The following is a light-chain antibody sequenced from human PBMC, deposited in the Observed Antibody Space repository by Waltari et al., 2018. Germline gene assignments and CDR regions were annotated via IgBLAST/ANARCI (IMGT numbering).Light chain of an antibody. J-gene: IGKJ1*01. CDR2: GAS. V-gene: IGKV1-39*01. CDR1: YYISSY. CDR3: QQSYHLPWT. Sequence: DVQLTQAPSSLSASVGERVPITCRSSYYISSYLNWYQQKPGKAPTLLISGASSLESGVPSRFSGTESGAEFTLTISSLQPDDVATYFCQQSYHLPWTFGQGTRVEI.